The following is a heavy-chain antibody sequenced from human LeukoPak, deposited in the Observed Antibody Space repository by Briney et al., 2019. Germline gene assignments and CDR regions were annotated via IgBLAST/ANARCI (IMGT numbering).Heavy chain of an antibody. CDR1: GGSFSGYY. V-gene: IGHV4-34*01. CDR3: ARDYYYDSSGYYYPRRVGYGMDV. CDR2: INHSGST. J-gene: IGHJ6*02. D-gene: IGHD3-22*01. Sequence: ETLSLTCAVYGGSFSGYYWSWIRQPPGKGLEWIGEINHSGSTNYNPSLKSRVTISVDTSKNQFSLKLSSVTAADTAVYYCARDYYYDSSGYYYPRRVGYGMDVWGQGTTVTVSS.